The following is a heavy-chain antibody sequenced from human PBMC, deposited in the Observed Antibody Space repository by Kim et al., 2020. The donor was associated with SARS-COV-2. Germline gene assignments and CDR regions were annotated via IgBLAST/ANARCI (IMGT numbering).Heavy chain of an antibody. CDR3: TRPLNWELGDY. J-gene: IGHJ4*02. D-gene: IGHD1-26*01. V-gene: IGHV3-73*01. Sequence: GGSLRLSCAASGFTFSGSAMHWVRQASGKGLEWVGRIRSKANSYATAYAASVKGRFTISRDDSKNTAYLQMNSLKTEDTAVYYCTRPLNWELGDYWGQGTLVTVSS. CDR1: GFTFSGSA. CDR2: IRSKANSYAT.